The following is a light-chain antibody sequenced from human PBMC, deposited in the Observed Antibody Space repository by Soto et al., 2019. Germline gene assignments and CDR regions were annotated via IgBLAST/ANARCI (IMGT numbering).Light chain of an antibody. CDR2: RND. CDR1: SSNIGNNY. J-gene: IGLJ2*01. V-gene: IGLV1-47*01. Sequence: QSVLTQPPSASGIPGQRVTISCSGSSSNIGNNYVYWYQQVPGTAPKLLIYRNDQRPSGVPDRFSGSKSGTSASLAISGLRSEDEADYYCAAWDDSFSGLFGGGTKLTVL. CDR3: AAWDDSFSGL.